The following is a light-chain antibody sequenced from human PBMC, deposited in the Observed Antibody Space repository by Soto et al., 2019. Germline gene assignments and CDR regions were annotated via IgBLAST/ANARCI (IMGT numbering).Light chain of an antibody. CDR3: CSYVGSSIFVI. J-gene: IGLJ2*01. V-gene: IGLV2-23*01. CDR1: SSDVGNYNL. Sequence: QSALTQPASVSGSPGQSITISYTGTSSDVGNYNLVSWYQQHPGKAPKLMIYEGSYRPSGVSTRFSGSKSGNAASLTISGLQAEDEADYYCCSYVGSSIFVIFGGGTQLTVL. CDR2: EGS.